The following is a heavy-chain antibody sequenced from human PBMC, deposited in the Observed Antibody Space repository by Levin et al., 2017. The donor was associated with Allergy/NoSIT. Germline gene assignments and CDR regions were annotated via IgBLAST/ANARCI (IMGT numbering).Heavy chain of an antibody. Sequence: GESLKISCKASGYTFTSHGISWVRQAPGQGLEWMGWISGYNRRTNTAQKFQGRVTMTTDTATSTAYMELRSLRSDDTAVYYCVRYHYDSSGFSPYYYYGLDVWGQGTTVTVSS. J-gene: IGHJ6*02. V-gene: IGHV1-18*04. D-gene: IGHD3-22*01. CDR1: GYTFTSHG. CDR3: VRYHYDSSGFSPYYYYGLDV. CDR2: ISGYNRRT.